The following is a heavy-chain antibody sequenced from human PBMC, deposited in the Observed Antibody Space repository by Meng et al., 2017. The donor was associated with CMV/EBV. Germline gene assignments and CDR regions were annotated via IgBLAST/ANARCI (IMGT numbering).Heavy chain of an antibody. CDR1: GGSFSGYY. D-gene: IGHD3-22*01. CDR2: INHSGST. V-gene: IGHV4-34*01. J-gene: IGHJ4*02. CDR3: ARVWDSGWDY. Sequence: QVQLQQWGAGLLKPSETLSLHCAVYGGSFSGYYWSWIRQPPGKGLEWIGEINHSGSTNYNPSLKSRVTISVDTSKNQFSLKLSSVTAADTAVYYCARVWDSGWDYWGQGTLVTVSS.